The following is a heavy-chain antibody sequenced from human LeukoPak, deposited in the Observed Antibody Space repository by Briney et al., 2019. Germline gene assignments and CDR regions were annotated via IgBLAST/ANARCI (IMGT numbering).Heavy chain of an antibody. CDR1: GYSISSGYY. CDR2: IYHSGST. Sequence: PSETLSLTCTVSGYSISSGYYWGWIRQPPGKGLEWIGSIYHSGSTYYNPSLKSRVTISVDTSKNQFSLKLSSVTAADTAVYYCARRGYSYGSADDYWGQGTLVTVSS. CDR3: ARRGYSYGSADDY. J-gene: IGHJ4*02. V-gene: IGHV4-38-2*02. D-gene: IGHD5-18*01.